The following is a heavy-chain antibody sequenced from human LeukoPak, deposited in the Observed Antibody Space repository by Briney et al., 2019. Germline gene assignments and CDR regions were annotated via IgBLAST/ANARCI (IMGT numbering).Heavy chain of an antibody. J-gene: IGHJ4*02. D-gene: IGHD1-26*01. CDR1: GGSISGTNW. V-gene: IGHV4/OR15-8*02. Sequence: PSETLSLTCGVSGGSISGTNWWSWVRQPPGQGLEWIGEISLAGQTNYNPSLNGRVTMSLDKSSNQLSLNLTSVTAADTATYCSRESGAFCPFGYWGQGTLVTVSS. CDR3: SRESGAFCPFGY. CDR2: ISLAGQT.